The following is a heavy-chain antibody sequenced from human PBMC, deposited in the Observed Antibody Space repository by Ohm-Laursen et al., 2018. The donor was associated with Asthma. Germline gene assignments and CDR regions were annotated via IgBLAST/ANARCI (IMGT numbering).Heavy chain of an antibody. CDR1: GFTFTSYD. CDR3: ARDFCTGGFCPKAFDP. J-gene: IGHJ5*02. V-gene: IGHV3-33*08. Sequence: SLRLSCAASGFTFTSYDMYWVRQAPGKGLEFVAVIWYGGTNKYYADSVQGRFTISRDIAKNTLYLEMHSLRVEDTGVYFCARDFCTGGFCPKAFDPWGQGTLVTVSS. D-gene: IGHD2-8*02. CDR2: IWYGGTNK.